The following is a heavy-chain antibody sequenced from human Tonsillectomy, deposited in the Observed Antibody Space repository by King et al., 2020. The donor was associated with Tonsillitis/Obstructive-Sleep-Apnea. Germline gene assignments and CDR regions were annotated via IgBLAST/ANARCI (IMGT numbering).Heavy chain of an antibody. D-gene: IGHD4-17*01. CDR2: IYSGGST. CDR3: ARDSDYGDVFDY. V-gene: IGHV3-53*01. J-gene: IGHJ4*02. CDR1: GFTVSSNY. Sequence: VQLVESGGNLIQPGGSLRLSCAASGFTVSSNYMSCVRQAPGKGLEWVSIIYSGGSTYYADSVKGRFTISRDNSKNTLYLQMNSLRAEDTAVYYCARDSDYGDVFDYWGQGTLVTVSS.